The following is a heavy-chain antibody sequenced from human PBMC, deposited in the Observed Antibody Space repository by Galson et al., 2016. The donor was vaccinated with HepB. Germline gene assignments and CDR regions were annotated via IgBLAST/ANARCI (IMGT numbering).Heavy chain of an antibody. CDR1: GYTFTGYY. J-gene: IGHJ4*02. V-gene: IGHV1-46*01. D-gene: IGHD6-25*01. CDR3: ARDRGYYSHFDS. Sequence: SVKVSCKASGYTFTGYYIHWLRRAPGQGLEWVGIINPTGGSTGYAQKFQGRVTMTRDTSTSTVYMDLTSLRSEDTAVYYCARDRGYYSHFDSWGQGTLVTVSS. CDR2: INPTGGST.